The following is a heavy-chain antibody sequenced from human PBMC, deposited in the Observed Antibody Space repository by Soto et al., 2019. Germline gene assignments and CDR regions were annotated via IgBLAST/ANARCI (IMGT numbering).Heavy chain of an antibody. J-gene: IGHJ4*02. CDR2: IYYSGST. Sequence: QLQLQESGPGLVKPSETLSLTCTVSGGSISSSSYYWGWIRQPPGKGLEWFGSIYYSGSTYYNPSLKSRVTISVDTSKNQSSLKLSSVTAADTAVYYCARLPRSGSYQLRYFDYWGQGTLVTVSS. D-gene: IGHD1-26*01. CDR1: GGSISSSSYY. V-gene: IGHV4-39*01. CDR3: ARLPRSGSYQLRYFDY.